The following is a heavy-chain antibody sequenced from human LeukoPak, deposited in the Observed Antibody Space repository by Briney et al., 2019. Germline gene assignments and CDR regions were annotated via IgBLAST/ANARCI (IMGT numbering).Heavy chain of an antibody. Sequence: ASVKVSCKASGYTFTGYYMHWVRQAPGQGLEWMGWINPNSGGTNYAQKFQGRVTMTRDTSISTAYMELSRLRSDDTAVYYCATSPRITMILVVITLDAFNIWGQGTMVTVSS. CDR1: GYTFTGYY. CDR2: INPNSGGT. CDR3: ATSPRITMILVVITLDAFNI. J-gene: IGHJ3*02. D-gene: IGHD3-22*01. V-gene: IGHV1-2*02.